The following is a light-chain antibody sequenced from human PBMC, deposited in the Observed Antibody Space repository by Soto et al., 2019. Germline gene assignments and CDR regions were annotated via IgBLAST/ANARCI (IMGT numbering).Light chain of an antibody. Sequence: EIVLTQSPGTLSLSPGERATLSCRASQSVSSNYLAWYQQKPGQAPRLLIYGASIRATGLPDRFSGSGSGTDFTLTISRLEPEDFAVYYCQQYSASPRTFGQGTRVEIK. CDR1: QSVSSNY. CDR2: GAS. J-gene: IGKJ1*01. V-gene: IGKV3-20*01. CDR3: QQYSASPRT.